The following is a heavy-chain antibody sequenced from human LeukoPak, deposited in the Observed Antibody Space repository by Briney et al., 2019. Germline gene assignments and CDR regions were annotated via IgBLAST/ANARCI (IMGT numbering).Heavy chain of an antibody. J-gene: IGHJ4*02. CDR1: GFTFSNSW. V-gene: IGHV3-7*01. CDR2: IKKDGSDK. D-gene: IGHD3-10*01. Sequence: GGSLRLSCAASGFTFSNSWMSWVRQAPGKGLEWVASIKKDGSDKYYVDSVKGRFTVSRDNAKYSLYLQMISLRAEDTAVYYCLQYNSGSSWGQGTLVTVSS. CDR3: LQYNSGSS.